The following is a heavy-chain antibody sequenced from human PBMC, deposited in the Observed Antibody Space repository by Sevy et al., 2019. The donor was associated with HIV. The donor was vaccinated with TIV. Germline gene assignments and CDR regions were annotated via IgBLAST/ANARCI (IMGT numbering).Heavy chain of an antibody. Sequence: SETLSLTCTVSGGSITRLYWNWIRQPPGKGLEWIAIFYYNGHINYNPSLKSRVTLSLDTSKNQFSLRLSSVTAADTAMYYCAGENAWGRDYSWGQGTLVTVSS. CDR3: AGENAWGRDYS. V-gene: IGHV4-59*11. J-gene: IGHJ4*02. D-gene: IGHD1-26*01. CDR2: FYYNGHI. CDR1: GGSITRLY.